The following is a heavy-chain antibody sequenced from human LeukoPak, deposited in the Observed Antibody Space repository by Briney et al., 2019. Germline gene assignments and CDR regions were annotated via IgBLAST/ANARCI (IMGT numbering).Heavy chain of an antibody. CDR3: ARGGTSSGTIDY. CDR2: VYYSGST. Sequence: SETLSLTCTVSGGSISTTNYYWGWIRQSPGKGLEWFGCVYYSGSTYYNPSLKSRVTISVDASKNQFSLKLRSVTAADTAVYYCARGGTSSGTIDYWGQGTLVTVSS. CDR1: GGSISTTNYY. V-gene: IGHV4-39*07. D-gene: IGHD2-2*01. J-gene: IGHJ4*02.